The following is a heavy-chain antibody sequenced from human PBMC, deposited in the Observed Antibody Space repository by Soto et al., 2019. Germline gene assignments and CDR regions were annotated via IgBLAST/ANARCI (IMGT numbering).Heavy chain of an antibody. D-gene: IGHD5-12*01. CDR2: IYHSGST. Sequence: QLQLQESGSGLVKPSQTLSLTCAVSGGSISSGGYSWSWIRQPPGKGLEWIGYIYHSGSTYYNPSIKSRVTISVDRSKTQVSLKLSSVTAADTAVYYCAAGGGLPRYYWGQGTLVTVSS. V-gene: IGHV4-30-2*01. CDR3: AAGGGLPRYY. CDR1: GGSISSGGYS. J-gene: IGHJ4*02.